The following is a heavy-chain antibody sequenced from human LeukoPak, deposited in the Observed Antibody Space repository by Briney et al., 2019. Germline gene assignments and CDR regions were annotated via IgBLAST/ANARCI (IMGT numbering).Heavy chain of an antibody. CDR1: GFTFSSYG. J-gene: IGHJ4*02. D-gene: IGHD1-1*01. CDR3: ARGGTTFEH. CDR2: ISYDGSNK. V-gene: IGHV3-30*03. Sequence: PGRSLRLSCAASGFTFSSYGMHWVRQAPGKGLEWVAVISYDGSNKYYADSVKGRFTISRDNSKNTLYLQMNSLRAEDTAVYYCARGGTTFEHWGQGILVTVSS.